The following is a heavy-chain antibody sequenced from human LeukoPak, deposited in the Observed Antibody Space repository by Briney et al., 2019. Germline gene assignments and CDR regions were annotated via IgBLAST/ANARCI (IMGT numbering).Heavy chain of an antibody. CDR3: AAVAGLGNAFDI. D-gene: IGHD6-19*01. J-gene: IGHJ3*02. CDR2: INPNSGGT. CDR1: GYTFTGYY. Sequence: GASVKVSCKASGYTFTGYYMHWVRQAPGQGLEWMGWINPNSGGTNYAQKFQGRVTMTRDTSTSTAYMELSRLRSDDTAVYYCAAVAGLGNAFDIWGQGTMVTVSS. V-gene: IGHV1-2*02.